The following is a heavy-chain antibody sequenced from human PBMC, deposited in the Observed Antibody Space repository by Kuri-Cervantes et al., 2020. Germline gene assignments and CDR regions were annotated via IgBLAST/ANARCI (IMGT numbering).Heavy chain of an antibody. CDR3: ARLTNWGPYWYFDL. CDR1: GYSISSGYY. D-gene: IGHD7-27*01. Sequence: GSLRLSCAVSGYSISSGYYWGWIRQPPGKGLEWIGSIYYSGSTYYNPSLKSRVTISVDKSKNQFSLKLSSVTAADTAVYYCARLTNWGPYWYFDLWGRGTLVTVSS. J-gene: IGHJ2*01. V-gene: IGHV4-38-2*01. CDR2: IYYSGST.